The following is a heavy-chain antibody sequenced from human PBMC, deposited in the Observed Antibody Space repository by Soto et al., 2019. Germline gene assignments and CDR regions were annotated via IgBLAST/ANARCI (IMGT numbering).Heavy chain of an antibody. J-gene: IGHJ4*02. Sequence: PGGSLRLSCAASGFTISSNHMNWVRQAPGKGLEWVSIIYGGGSTYYADSVKGRFTISRDTSKNTLYLQMNSLRAEDTAVYYCASSESKPRFDSWGQGTLVTVSS. V-gene: IGHV3-66*01. CDR3: ASSESKPRFDS. D-gene: IGHD1-26*01. CDR2: IYGGGST. CDR1: GFTISSNH.